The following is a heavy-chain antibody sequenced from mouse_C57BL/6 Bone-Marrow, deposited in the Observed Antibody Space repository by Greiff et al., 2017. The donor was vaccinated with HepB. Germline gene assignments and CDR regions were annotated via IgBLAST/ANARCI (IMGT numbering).Heavy chain of an antibody. D-gene: IGHD1-1*01. CDR1: GFNIKDDY. V-gene: IGHV14-4*01. Sequence: EVQLQQSGAELVRPGASVKLSCTASGFNIKDDYMHWVKQRPEQGLEWIGWIDPENGDTEYASKFQGKATITADTSSNTAYLQLCSLTSEDTAVYYCTTTVVAFYWYFDVWGTGTTVTVSS. CDR3: TTTVVAFYWYFDV. CDR2: IDPENGDT. J-gene: IGHJ1*03.